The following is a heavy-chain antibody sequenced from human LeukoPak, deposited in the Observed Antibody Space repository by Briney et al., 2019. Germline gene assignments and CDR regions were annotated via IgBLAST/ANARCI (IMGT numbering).Heavy chain of an antibody. CDR3: ARHYSTGSYGYTAFDI. Sequence: GESLKISCKGSGYSFTSYWIGWVRQMPGKGLEWMGIIYPGDSDTRYSPSFQGQVTISADKSISTAYLQWSSLKASDTAMYYCARHYSTGSYGYTAFDIWGQGTMVTVSS. CDR2: IYPGDSDT. CDR1: GYSFTSYW. V-gene: IGHV5-51*01. D-gene: IGHD5-18*01. J-gene: IGHJ3*02.